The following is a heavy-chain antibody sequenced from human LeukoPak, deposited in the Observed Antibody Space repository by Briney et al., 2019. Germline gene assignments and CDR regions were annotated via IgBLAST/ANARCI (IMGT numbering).Heavy chain of an antibody. V-gene: IGHV3-23*01. CDR2: ISGSGGST. CDR3: AKDDIAAAVDFDY. J-gene: IGHJ4*02. D-gene: IGHD6-13*01. Sequence: GGSLRLSCAASGSTFSSYGMSWVRQAPGKGLEWVSAISGSGGSTYYADSVKGRFTSSRDNSKNTLYLQMNSLRAEDTAVYYCAKDDIAAAVDFDYWGQGTLVTVSS. CDR1: GSTFSSYG.